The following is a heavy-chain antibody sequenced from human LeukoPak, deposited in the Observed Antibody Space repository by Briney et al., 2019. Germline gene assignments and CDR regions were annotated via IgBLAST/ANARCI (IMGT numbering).Heavy chain of an antibody. D-gene: IGHD3-10*01. CDR1: GGSISSYY. CDR3: ARHHGGSGSYWPWYYYYGMDV. V-gene: IGHV4-59*08. J-gene: IGHJ6*02. Sequence: KPSETLSLTCTVSGGSISSYYWSWIRQPPGKGLEWTGYIYYSGSTNYNPSLKSRVTISVDTSKNLFSLKLSSVPAADTAVYYCARHHGGSGSYWPWYYYYGMDVWGQGTTVTVSS. CDR2: IYYSGST.